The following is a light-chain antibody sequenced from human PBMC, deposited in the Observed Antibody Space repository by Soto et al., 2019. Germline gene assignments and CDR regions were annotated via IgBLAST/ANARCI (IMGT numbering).Light chain of an antibody. V-gene: IGKV3-20*01. Sequence: EIVLTQSPDTLSLSPGERATVSCRASQSVSRSNLAWYQHKPGQAPRLLIYGASSRATGIPDRFSGSGSGTDFTLTISRLEPEDFAVYYCQQYGGSSGWTCGQGTKVEIK. CDR3: QQYGGSSGWT. J-gene: IGKJ1*01. CDR1: QSVSRSN. CDR2: GAS.